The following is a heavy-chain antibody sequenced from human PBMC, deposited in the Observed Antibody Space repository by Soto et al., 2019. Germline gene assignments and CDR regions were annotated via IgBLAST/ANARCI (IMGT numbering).Heavy chain of an antibody. J-gene: IGHJ4*02. CDR1: GFTFSSYA. CDR3: AKVADTAMARDFDY. Sequence: EVQLLESGGGLVQPGGSVRLSCAASGFTFSSYAMSWVRQAPGQGLEWVSGISGSGGSTYYADSVKGRFTISGDNSKNTLYLKMTSLRAEDTAVYYCAKVADTAMARDFDYWGQGTLVTVSS. CDR2: ISGSGGST. V-gene: IGHV3-23*01. D-gene: IGHD5-18*01.